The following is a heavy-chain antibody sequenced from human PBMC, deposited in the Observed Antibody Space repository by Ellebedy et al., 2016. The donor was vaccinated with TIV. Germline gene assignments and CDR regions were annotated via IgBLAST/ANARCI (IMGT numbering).Heavy chain of an antibody. CDR2: SHYSGRT. J-gene: IGHJ4*02. CDR3: ATKDPYTITWPPLDY. Sequence: MPSETLSLTCNVSGGSISALTYHWGWFRQSQGKGLEWIGNSHYSGRTYYNPSLRSRIPTSIDTSKNQFSLDLTSVTAADTAFYSCATKDPYTITWPPLDYWGQGTLVTVSS. D-gene: IGHD5-12*01. CDR1: GGSISALTYH. V-gene: IGHV4-39*07.